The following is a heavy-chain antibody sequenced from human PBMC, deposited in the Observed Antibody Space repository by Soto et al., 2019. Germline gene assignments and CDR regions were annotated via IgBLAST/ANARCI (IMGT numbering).Heavy chain of an antibody. Sequence: QVQLVQSGAEVKKPGSSVKVSCKASGGTFSSYAISWVRQAPGQGLEWMGGIIPIFGTANYAQKFQGRVTITADESTSTAYMELSSLRSEDTAVYYCARRVYYGSGSYPSYYYYGMDVWGQGTTVTVSS. J-gene: IGHJ6*02. CDR2: IIPIFGTA. CDR3: ARRVYYGSGSYPSYYYYGMDV. D-gene: IGHD3-10*01. CDR1: GGTFSSYA. V-gene: IGHV1-69*12.